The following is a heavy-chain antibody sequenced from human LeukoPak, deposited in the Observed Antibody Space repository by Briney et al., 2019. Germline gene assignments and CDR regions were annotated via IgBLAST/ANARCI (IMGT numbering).Heavy chain of an antibody. CDR3: ARGGATILGRPEQFDY. CDR1: GYSISSGYY. Sequence: SETLSLTCTVSGYSISSGYYWGWIRQPPGKGLEWIGTIYHSGSTYYNPSLKSQVTISVDTSKNQFSLKLSSVTAADTAVYYCARGGATILGRPEQFDYWGQGTLVTVSS. J-gene: IGHJ4*02. D-gene: IGHD1-26*01. CDR2: IYHSGST. V-gene: IGHV4-38-2*02.